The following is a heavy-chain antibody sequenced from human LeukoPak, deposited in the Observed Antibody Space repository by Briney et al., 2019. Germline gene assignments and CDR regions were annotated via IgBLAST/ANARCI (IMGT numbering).Heavy chain of an antibody. CDR3: ARVSRSYGDKRIDY. V-gene: IGHV1-2*02. CDR2: INPNSGGT. D-gene: IGHD4-23*01. Sequence: ASVKVSCKASGYTFTDYYIHWVRQAPGQGLEWMGWINPNSGGTNYAQKFQGRVTMTRDTSISTGYMELSSLRSEDTAVYYCARVSRSYGDKRIDYWGQGTLVTVSS. J-gene: IGHJ4*02. CDR1: GYTFTDYY.